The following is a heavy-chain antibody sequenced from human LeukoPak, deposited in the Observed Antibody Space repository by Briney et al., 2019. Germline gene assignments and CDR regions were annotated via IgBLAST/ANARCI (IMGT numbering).Heavy chain of an antibody. J-gene: IGHJ6*02. D-gene: IGHD6-19*01. V-gene: IGHV3-7*03. CDR2: IKLDGSEK. CDR3: ARDTWRAVAGTSTYYYTGMDA. Sequence: GGSLRLSCAASGFMFSSNWMSWVRQAPGKGLEWVANIKLDGSEKSYVDSVKGRFTISRDNAKNSLYLQMNSLRVEDTAVYYCARDTWRAVAGTSTYYYTGMDAWGQGTTVTVSS. CDR1: GFMFSSNW.